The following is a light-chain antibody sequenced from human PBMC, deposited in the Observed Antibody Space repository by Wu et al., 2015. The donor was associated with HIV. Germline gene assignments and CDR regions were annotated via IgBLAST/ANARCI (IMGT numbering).Light chain of an antibody. CDR3: QQYGDSPLT. V-gene: IGKV3-20*01. CDR2: GAS. J-gene: IGKJ3*01. Sequence: PGERVTLSCRASRNISSNYLAWYQQKPGQAPRLFIYGASNRATGIPDRFTGSGSGTDFTLSISRLEPEDFAVYYCQQYGDSPLTFGPGPSGYQT. CDR1: RNISSNY.